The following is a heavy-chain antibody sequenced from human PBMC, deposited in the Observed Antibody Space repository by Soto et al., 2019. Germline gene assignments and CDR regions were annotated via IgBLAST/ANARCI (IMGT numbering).Heavy chain of an antibody. CDR2: INAGNGNT. J-gene: IGHJ6*01. CDR3: ARAQLGHYYYGMDV. V-gene: IGHV1-3*01. Sequence: ASVKVSCKASGYTFTSYAMHWVRQAPGQRLEWMGWINAGNGNTKYSQKFQGRVTITRDTSASTAYMELSSLRSEDTAVYYCARAQLGHYYYGMDVWGQGTTVTVSS. CDR1: GYTFTSYA. D-gene: IGHD6-6*01.